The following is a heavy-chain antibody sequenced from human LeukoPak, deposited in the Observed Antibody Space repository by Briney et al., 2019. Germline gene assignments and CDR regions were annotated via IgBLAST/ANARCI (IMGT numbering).Heavy chain of an antibody. Sequence: GGSLRLSCAASGFTVSSNHMSWVRQAPGKGLEWVSVIYSGGNTYHADSVKGRFTISRDNSKNTLYLQMNSLRAEDTAVYYCARESYCSGGSCYSGRAFDIWGQGTMVTVSS. V-gene: IGHV3-53*01. CDR2: IYSGGNT. CDR3: ARESYCSGGSCYSGRAFDI. D-gene: IGHD2-15*01. J-gene: IGHJ3*02. CDR1: GFTVSSNH.